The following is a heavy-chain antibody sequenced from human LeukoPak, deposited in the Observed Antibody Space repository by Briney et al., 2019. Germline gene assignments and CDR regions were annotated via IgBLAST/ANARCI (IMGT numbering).Heavy chain of an antibody. J-gene: IGHJ5*02. CDR2: IYYSGST. Sequence: SETLSLTCTVSGASISSSTDYWGWIRQPPGKGLEWIANIYYSGSTYYNPSLKSRVTISVDTSKNQFSLKLSSVTAADTAVYYCAGLIRPGWFDPWGQGTLVAVSS. D-gene: IGHD1-14*01. V-gene: IGHV4-39*01. CDR1: GASISSSTDY. CDR3: AGLIRPGWFDP.